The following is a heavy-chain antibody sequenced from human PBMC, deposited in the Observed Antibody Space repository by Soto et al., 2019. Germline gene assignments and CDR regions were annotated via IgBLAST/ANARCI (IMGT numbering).Heavy chain of an antibody. CDR2: IDPRGGGE. V-gene: IGHV1-46*03. CDR3: ARGDVSNSGWNLDS. Sequence: QVQLVQTGAEVRKPGASVKLSCKTSGYTFTSRYLHWVRQGPGQGLEWMGKIDPRGGGERYAQRFQGRITINPDASKETVYVELKTLTFEDTAVYYFARGDVSNSGWNLDSRGQGTLVTVSS. J-gene: IGHJ5*01. CDR1: GYTFTSRY. D-gene: IGHD6-19*01.